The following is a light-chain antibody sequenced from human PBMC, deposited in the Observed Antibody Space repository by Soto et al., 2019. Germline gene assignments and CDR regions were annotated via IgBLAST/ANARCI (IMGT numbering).Light chain of an antibody. Sequence: QSVLTQPPSVSGSPGQSVIISCTGTSSDVGKYIHVSWYQQHPGKAPKALIYDLTKRPSGVPDRFSASKSGNTAFLTVSGHQTEDEADYYCCAYAGNDNLVFGGGTQLTVL. CDR2: DLT. CDR3: CAYAGNDNLV. CDR1: SSDVGKYIH. V-gene: IGLV2-8*01. J-gene: IGLJ2*01.